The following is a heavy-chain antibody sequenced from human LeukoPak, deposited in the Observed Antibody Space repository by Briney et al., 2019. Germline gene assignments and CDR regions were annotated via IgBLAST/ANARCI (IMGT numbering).Heavy chain of an antibody. Sequence: GGSLRLSCAASGFNIGSYWMTWVRQAPGRGLEWVANIKTDGSEKYYADSLKGRFTISRDDGKQSVYLDVNSPRAEDTAVYYCAIAYGMDVWGQGTAVTVSS. CDR1: GFNIGSYW. J-gene: IGHJ6*02. CDR3: AIAYGMDV. CDR2: IKTDGSEK. V-gene: IGHV3-7*01.